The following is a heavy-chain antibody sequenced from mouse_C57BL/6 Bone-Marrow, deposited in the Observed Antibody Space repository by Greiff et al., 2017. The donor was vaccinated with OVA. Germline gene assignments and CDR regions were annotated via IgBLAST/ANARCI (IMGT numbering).Heavy chain of an antibody. J-gene: IGHJ4*01. V-gene: IGHV10-1*01. Sequence: EVQLQQSGGGLVQPKGSLKLSCAASGFSFNTYAMNWVRQAPGKGLEWVARIRSKSNNYATYYADSVKDRFTISRDDSESMLYLQMNNLKTEDTAMYYCVKDRYYAMDYWGQGTSVTVSS. CDR1: GFSFNTYA. CDR3: VKDRYYAMDY. CDR2: IRSKSNNYAT.